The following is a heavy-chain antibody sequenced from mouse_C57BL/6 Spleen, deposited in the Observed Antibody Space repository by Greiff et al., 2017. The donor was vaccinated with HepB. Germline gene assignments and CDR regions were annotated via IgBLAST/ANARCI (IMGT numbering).Heavy chain of an antibody. CDR3: ATVLNWDGDYFDY. V-gene: IGHV5-4*03. CDR2: ISDGGSYT. Sequence: EVMLVESGGGLVKPGGSLKLSCAASGFTFSSYAVSWVRQTPEKRLEWVATISDGGSYTYYPDNVKGRFTISRENAKNNLYLQMSHLKSEDTAMYYCATVLNWDGDYFDYWGQGTTLTVSS. J-gene: IGHJ2*01. CDR1: GFTFSSYA. D-gene: IGHD4-1*02.